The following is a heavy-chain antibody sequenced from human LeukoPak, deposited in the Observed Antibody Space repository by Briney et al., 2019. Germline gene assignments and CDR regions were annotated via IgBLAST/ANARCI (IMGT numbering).Heavy chain of an antibody. CDR1: GFTVSSNY. CDR2: IYRGGST. J-gene: IGHJ4*02. CDR3: ARDRGAAAGN. D-gene: IGHD6-13*01. V-gene: IGHV3-53*01. Sequence: GGSLRLSCAASGFTVSSNYMSWVRQAPGKGLEWVSVIYRGGSTYYADSMKGRFTMSRDNSKNTVYLQMDSLRAEDTALYYCARDRGAAAGNWGQGTLVTVSS.